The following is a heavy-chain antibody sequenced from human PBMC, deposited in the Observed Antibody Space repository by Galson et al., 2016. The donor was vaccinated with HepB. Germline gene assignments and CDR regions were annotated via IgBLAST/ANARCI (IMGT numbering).Heavy chain of an antibody. V-gene: IGHV1-3*01. CDR1: GYTFINYR. D-gene: IGHD6-19*01. CDR3: ARLYSGGWLIRGDLFDY. CDR2: INAGDGYT. J-gene: IGHJ4*02. Sequence: QSGAEVKKPGASVKVSCKASGYTFINYRIHWVRQAPGQSLEWMGWINAGDGYTKYSQKFQDRVTIYTDTSASTAYMDLSSLRSEDTAVYYCARLYSGGWLIRGDLFDYWGQGTLVTVSS.